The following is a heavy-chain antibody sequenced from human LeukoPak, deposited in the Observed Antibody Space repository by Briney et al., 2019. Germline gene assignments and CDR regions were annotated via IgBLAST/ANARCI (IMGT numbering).Heavy chain of an antibody. J-gene: IGHJ5*02. V-gene: IGHV1-18*01. Sequence: ASVQVSCKASGYTFTSYGISWVRQAPGQGLEWMGWISAYNGNTNYAQKLQGRVTMTTDTSTSTAYMELRSLRSDDTAVYYCARAGAALPAEQWLVRRWFDPWGQGTLVTVSS. D-gene: IGHD6-19*01. CDR3: ARAGAALPAEQWLVRRWFDP. CDR1: GYTFTSYG. CDR2: ISAYNGNT.